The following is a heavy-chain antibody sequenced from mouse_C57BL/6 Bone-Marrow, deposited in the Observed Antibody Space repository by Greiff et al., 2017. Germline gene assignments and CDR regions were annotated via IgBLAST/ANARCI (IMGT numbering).Heavy chain of an antibody. CDR3: ASYSNYPYYAMDY. CDR1: GFNIKNTY. V-gene: IGHV14-3*01. Sequence: EVKLVESVAELVRPGASVKLSCTASGFNIKNTYMHWVKQRPEQGLEWIGRIDPANGNTKYAPKFQGKATITADTSSNTAYLQLSSLTSEDTAIYYCASYSNYPYYAMDYWGQGTSVTVSS. CDR2: IDPANGNT. D-gene: IGHD2-5*01. J-gene: IGHJ4*01.